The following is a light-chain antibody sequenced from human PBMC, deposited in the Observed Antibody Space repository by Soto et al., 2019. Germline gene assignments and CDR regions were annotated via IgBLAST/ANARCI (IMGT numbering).Light chain of an antibody. V-gene: IGLV1-40*01. J-gene: IGLJ3*02. Sequence: QSVLTQPPSVSGAPGQRVTISCSGSSSNIGGGYDVHWYQQLPGTAPKLLMFGNRNRASGVPDRFSGSKSGTSASLAITGLQAEDEADYYCCSYAGSSGVFGGGTKLTVL. CDR2: GNR. CDR1: SSNIGGGYD. CDR3: CSYAGSSGV.